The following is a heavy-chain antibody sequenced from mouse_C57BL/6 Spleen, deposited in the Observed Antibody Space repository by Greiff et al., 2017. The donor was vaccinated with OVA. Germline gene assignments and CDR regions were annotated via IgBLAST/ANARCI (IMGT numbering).Heavy chain of an antibody. Sequence: QVQLQQSGAELVRPGASVTLSCKASGYTFTDYEMHWVKQTPVHGLEWIGAIDPESGGTAYNQKFKGKAILTADKSSSTAYMELSSLTSEDSAVYYCTRGPYGNFWGQGTSVTVSS. J-gene: IGHJ4*01. D-gene: IGHD2-1*01. CDR3: TRGPYGNF. CDR2: IDPESGGT. CDR1: GYTFTDYE. V-gene: IGHV1-15*01.